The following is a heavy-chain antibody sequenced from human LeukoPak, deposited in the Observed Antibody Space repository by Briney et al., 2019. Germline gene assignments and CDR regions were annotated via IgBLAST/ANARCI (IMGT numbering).Heavy chain of an antibody. V-gene: IGHV3-21*01. D-gene: IGHD1-26*01. J-gene: IGHJ4*02. CDR2: ISSSSSYI. CDR3: ARIIVGAAIDY. Sequence: GGSLRLSCAASGFTFSSYSMTWVRQAPGKGLEWVSSISSSSSYIYYADSVKGRFTISRDNAKNSLYLQMSSLRAEDTAVYYCARIIVGAAIDYWGQGTLVTVSS. CDR1: GFTFSSYS.